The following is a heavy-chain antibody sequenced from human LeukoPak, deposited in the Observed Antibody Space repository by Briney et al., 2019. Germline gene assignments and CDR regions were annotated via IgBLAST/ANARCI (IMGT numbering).Heavy chain of an antibody. D-gene: IGHD6-13*01. J-gene: IGHJ4*02. Sequence: GGSLRLSCAASGFTFSSYSMNWVRQAPGKGLEWASYISSSSSTIYYADSVKGRFTISRDNAKNSLYLQMNSLRAEDTAVYYCARDEGIAAAGPPFDYWGQGTLVTVSS. CDR3: ARDEGIAAAGPPFDY. CDR1: GFTFSSYS. V-gene: IGHV3-48*04. CDR2: ISSSSSTI.